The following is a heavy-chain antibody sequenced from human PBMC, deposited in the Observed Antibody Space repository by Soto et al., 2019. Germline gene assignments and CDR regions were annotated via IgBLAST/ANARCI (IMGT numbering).Heavy chain of an antibody. CDR1: GGSISSSSYY. J-gene: IGHJ4*02. Sequence: QLQLQESGPGLVKPSETLSLTCTVSGGSISSSSYYWGWIRQPPGKGLEWIGSIYYSGSTYYNPSLKSRVTISVDTSKNQFSLKLSSVTAADTAVYYCARLARYCSGGSCYHPYYFDYWGQGTLVTVSS. CDR2: IYYSGST. D-gene: IGHD2-15*01. V-gene: IGHV4-39*01. CDR3: ARLARYCSGGSCYHPYYFDY.